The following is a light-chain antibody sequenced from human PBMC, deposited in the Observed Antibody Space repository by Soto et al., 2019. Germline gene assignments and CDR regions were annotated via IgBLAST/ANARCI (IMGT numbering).Light chain of an antibody. CDR2: DAS. V-gene: IGKV1-5*01. CDR3: PQYGSSPPFT. CDR1: QTTGTW. J-gene: IGKJ1*01. Sequence: DIHMTQSPSTLSESVGDRVTITCRASQTTGTWLAWYQQKPGKAPKLLIYDASILESGVPPRFSGSGSGTDFTLNISRLEPEDFAGYYCPQYGSSPPFTFGQGTKVDI.